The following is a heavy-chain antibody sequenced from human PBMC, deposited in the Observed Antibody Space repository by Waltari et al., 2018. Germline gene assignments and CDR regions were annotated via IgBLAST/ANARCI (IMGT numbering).Heavy chain of an antibody. V-gene: IGHV4-59*08. CDR2: IYYTGTT. D-gene: IGHD3-16*01. J-gene: IGHJ4*02. Sequence: QVQLQESGPGLVKPSETLSLTCTGSGGPITSYYWSWFRQPPGKGLEWIGYIYYTGTTNYSPSLKSRVTMSVDTSKDQFSLKVTSVTAADTAMYYCARHEGGGLNALWGQGTLVTVSS. CDR1: GGPITSYY. CDR3: ARHEGGGLNAL.